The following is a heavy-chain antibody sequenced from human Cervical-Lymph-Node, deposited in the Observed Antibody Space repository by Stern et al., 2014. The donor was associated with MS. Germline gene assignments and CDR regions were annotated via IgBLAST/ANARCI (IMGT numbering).Heavy chain of an antibody. J-gene: IGHJ5*02. CDR3: ASSIVVVPAAENKGFDP. D-gene: IGHD2-2*01. V-gene: IGHV3-21*01. Sequence: EVQLLESGGGVVQPGRSLRLSCAASGLTFSSYHMGWVRQVPGKGLEWVSSISSTSTYISYADSVKGRFTVSRDNAKNSLFLQMTSLRAEDTAVYYCASSIVVVPAAENKGFDPWGQGTLVTVSS. CDR1: GLTFSSYH. CDR2: ISSTSTYI.